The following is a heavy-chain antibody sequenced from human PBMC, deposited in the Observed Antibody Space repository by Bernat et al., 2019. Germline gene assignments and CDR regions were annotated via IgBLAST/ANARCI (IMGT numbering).Heavy chain of an antibody. CDR2: ISYDGSNK. V-gene: IGHV3-30*18. CDR3: AKAATVTTA. CDR1: GFTFSSYG. D-gene: IGHD4-17*01. Sequence: QVQLVESGGGVVQPGRSLRLSCAASGFTFSSYGMHWVRQAPGKGLEWVAVISYDGSNKYYADSVKGRFTISRDNSKNTLYLQMNSLRAEYTAVYYCAKAATVTTAWGQGTLVTVSS. J-gene: IGHJ5*02.